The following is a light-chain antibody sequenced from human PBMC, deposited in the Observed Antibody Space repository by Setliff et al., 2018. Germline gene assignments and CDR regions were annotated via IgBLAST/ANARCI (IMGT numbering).Light chain of an antibody. Sequence: QSALTQPPSASGSPGQSLTISCTGTSRDIGAYKFVSWYQQYPGKAPRLIIYEVTKRPSGVPDRFSGSKSGNTASLTVSGLQAEDEADYYCSSYAASYNPYVFGSGTEVTVL. CDR1: SRDIGAYKF. J-gene: IGLJ1*01. CDR2: EVT. CDR3: SSYAASYNPYV. V-gene: IGLV2-8*01.